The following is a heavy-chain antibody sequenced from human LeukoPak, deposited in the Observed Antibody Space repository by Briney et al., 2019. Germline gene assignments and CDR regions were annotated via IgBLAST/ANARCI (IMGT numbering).Heavy chain of an antibody. Sequence: SETLSLTCTVSGGSISSGGYYWSWIRQPPGEGLEWIGYIYYSGSTNYNPSLKSRVTISVDTSKNQFSLKLSSVTAADTAVYYCAREWELRRAFDIWGQGTMVTVSS. CDR3: AREWELRRAFDI. V-gene: IGHV4-61*08. J-gene: IGHJ3*02. CDR1: GGSISSGGYY. CDR2: IYYSGST. D-gene: IGHD1-26*01.